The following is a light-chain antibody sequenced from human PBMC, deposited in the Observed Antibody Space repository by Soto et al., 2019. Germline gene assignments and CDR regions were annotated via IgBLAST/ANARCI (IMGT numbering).Light chain of an antibody. CDR1: SSSVGTNT. Sequence: QSVLTQSPSVSGTPGQSGTISCADTSSSVGTNTVSWYQHIPGTAPKVLIYNDDRRPSGVPDRFSASKSATSATLAISGLQSEDEADYYCAAWDDSLQGPLFGGRTKLTVL. V-gene: IGLV1-44*01. J-gene: IGLJ2*01. CDR2: NDD. CDR3: AAWDDSLQGPL.